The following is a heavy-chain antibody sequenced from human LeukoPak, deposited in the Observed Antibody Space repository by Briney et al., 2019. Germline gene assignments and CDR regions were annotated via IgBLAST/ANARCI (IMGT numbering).Heavy chain of an antibody. J-gene: IGHJ3*02. Sequence: PGGFLRLSCAASGFTFTSYWMHWVRQVPGKGLVWVSRITSDGSSTSYAGSVKGRFTISRDNAKNTLYLQMNSLRPEDTAVYYCASGDGHGFDIWGQGTMVTVSS. CDR1: GFTFTSYW. V-gene: IGHV3-74*01. CDR3: ASGDGHGFDI. CDR2: ITSDGSST. D-gene: IGHD5-24*01.